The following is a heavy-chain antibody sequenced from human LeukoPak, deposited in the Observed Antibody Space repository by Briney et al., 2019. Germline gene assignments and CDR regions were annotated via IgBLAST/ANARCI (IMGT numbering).Heavy chain of an antibody. J-gene: IGHJ4*02. CDR2: ISYDGSNE. V-gene: IGHV3-30*14. CDR1: GFTFSSYV. D-gene: IGHD6-19*01. CDR3: ARVPGYSSGWYVDY. Sequence: PGGSLRLSCAASGFTFSSYVMHWVRQAPGKGLEWVAIISYDGSNEYYADSVKGRFTISRDNSKNTLYLQMNSLRAEDTAVYYCARVPGYSSGWYVDYWGQGTLVTVSS.